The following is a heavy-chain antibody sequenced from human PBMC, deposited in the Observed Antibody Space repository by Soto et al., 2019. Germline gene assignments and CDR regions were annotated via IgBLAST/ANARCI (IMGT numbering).Heavy chain of an antibody. V-gene: IGHV1-69*01. J-gene: IGHJ6*02. Sequence: QVQLVQSGAEVKKPGSSVKVSCKASVGTFNNYPITWVRQAPGEGLEWMGGSIPIFGTANYAQKFQGRVTISVDESTSTAYMELSSLRPEDTAVYYCARGRGYRGDDHFYYFDMDVWGQGTTVTVSS. CDR1: VGTFNNYP. CDR3: ARGRGYRGDDHFYYFDMDV. CDR2: SIPIFGTA. D-gene: IGHD5-18*01.